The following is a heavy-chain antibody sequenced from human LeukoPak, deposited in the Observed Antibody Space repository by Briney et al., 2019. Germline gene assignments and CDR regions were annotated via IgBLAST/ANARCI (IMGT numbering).Heavy chain of an antibody. J-gene: IGHJ4*02. CDR3: ASYSSRSAFDY. D-gene: IGHD6-13*01. Sequence: GGSLRLSCAASGFTFSSYSMNWVRQAPGKGLEWVSSISSSSSYIYYADSVKGRFAISRDNAKNSLYLQMNSLRAKDTAVYYCASYSSRSAFDYWGQGTLVTVSS. CDR2: ISSSSSYI. V-gene: IGHV3-21*01. CDR1: GFTFSSYS.